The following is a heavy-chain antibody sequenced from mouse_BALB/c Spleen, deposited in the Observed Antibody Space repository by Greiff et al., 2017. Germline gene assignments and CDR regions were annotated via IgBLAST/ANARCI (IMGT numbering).Heavy chain of an antibody. CDR2: INPGSGGT. J-gene: IGHJ1*01. CDR3: ARSVSYGSSYRYFDV. D-gene: IGHD1-1*01. V-gene: IGHV1-54*01. Sequence: VQLQQSGAELVRPGTSVKVSCKASGYAFTNYLIEWVKQRPGQGLEWIGVINPGSGGTNYNEKFKGKATLTADKSSSTAYMQLSSLTSDDSAVYFCARSVSYGSSYRYFDVWGAGTTVTVSS. CDR1: GYAFTNYL.